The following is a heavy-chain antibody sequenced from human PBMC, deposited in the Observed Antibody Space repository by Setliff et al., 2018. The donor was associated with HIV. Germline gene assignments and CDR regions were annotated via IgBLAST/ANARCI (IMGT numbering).Heavy chain of an antibody. Sequence: GESLKLSCKTSGYDFTTNWVGWVRQMPGKDLEWMGIIRPADSDTRANPSFQGHVTISADKSISTTYLQWSSLRASDTAMYYCARVFSAGWFDSWGQGTLVTVSS. CDR3: ARVFSAGWFDS. CDR2: IRPADSDT. D-gene: IGHD6-13*01. V-gene: IGHV5-51*01. CDR1: GYDFTTNW. J-gene: IGHJ5*01.